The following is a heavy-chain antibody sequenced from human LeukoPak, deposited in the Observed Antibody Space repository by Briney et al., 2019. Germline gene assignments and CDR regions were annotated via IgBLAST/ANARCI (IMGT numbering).Heavy chain of an antibody. J-gene: IGHJ4*02. D-gene: IGHD1-1*01. Sequence: PGGSLRLSCVASGFTFSSHWMTWVRRAPGKGLEWVGNIQRDGGDKFYVDSVKGRFTMSRDNARNSLFLHMDSLRAEDTAVYYCARLKGGTSVFDYWGQGTLVTVSS. CDR1: GFTFSSHW. V-gene: IGHV3-7*03. CDR3: ARLKGGTSVFDY. CDR2: IQRDGGDK.